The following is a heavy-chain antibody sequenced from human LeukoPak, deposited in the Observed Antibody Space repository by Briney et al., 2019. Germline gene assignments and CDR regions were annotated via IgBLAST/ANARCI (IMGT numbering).Heavy chain of an antibody. V-gene: IGHV5-51*01. Sequence: GESLKISCKGSGYSFASFWIGWVRQMPGKGLEWMGIIYPGDSDTRYSPSFQGQVTISADKSISTTYVQWSSLKASDTAMYYCASIVVAATGRGYYYYGMDVWGQGTTVTVSS. J-gene: IGHJ6*02. CDR3: ASIVVAATGRGYYYYGMDV. D-gene: IGHD6-13*01. CDR1: GYSFASFW. CDR2: IYPGDSDT.